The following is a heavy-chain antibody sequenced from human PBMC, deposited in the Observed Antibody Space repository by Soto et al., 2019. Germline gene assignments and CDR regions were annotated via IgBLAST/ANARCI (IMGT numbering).Heavy chain of an antibody. V-gene: IGHV1-69*06. CDR1: GGTFSTYS. Sequence: QVQLVQSGAEVKKPGSSVKVSCKTSGGTFSTYSIVWVRQAPGEGLEWMGGIIPIFGTANYAQKFQDRVTIPPDKSTNTAFMELSSLKSEDTAMYYCASSSGNNYGVGTNYYFDYWGQGPLVTVSS. CDR3: ASSSGNNYGVGTNYYFDY. J-gene: IGHJ4*02. D-gene: IGHD1-26*01. CDR2: IIPIFGTA.